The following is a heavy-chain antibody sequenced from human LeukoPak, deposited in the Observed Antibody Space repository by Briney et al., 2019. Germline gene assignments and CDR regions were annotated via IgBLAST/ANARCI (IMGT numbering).Heavy chain of an antibody. CDR1: GYTFTGYY. CDR3: ARGLERGPAFDY. CDR2: INPNSGGT. J-gene: IGHJ4*02. V-gene: IGHV1-2*02. D-gene: IGHD1-1*01. Sequence: GASVKVSCKAFGYTFTGYYMHWVRQAPGQGLEWMGWINPNSGGTNYAQKFQGRVTMTRHTSISTAYMELSRLRSDDTAVYYCARGLERGPAFDYWGQGTLVTVSS.